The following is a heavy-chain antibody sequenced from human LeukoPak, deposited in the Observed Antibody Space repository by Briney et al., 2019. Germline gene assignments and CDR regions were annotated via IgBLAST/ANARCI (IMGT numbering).Heavy chain of an antibody. V-gene: IGHV3-23*01. CDR2: ISGSGGSA. Sequence: GGSLRLSCAASGFTFSSYAMSWVRQAPGKGLEWVSVISGSGGSAYYADSVKGRFTISRDNSKNTLHLQINSLRAEDTAVYYCAKGRSTIFGVIIISPDFDYWGQGTLVTVSS. CDR1: GFTFSSYA. D-gene: IGHD3-3*01. CDR3: AKGRSTIFGVIIISPDFDY. J-gene: IGHJ4*02.